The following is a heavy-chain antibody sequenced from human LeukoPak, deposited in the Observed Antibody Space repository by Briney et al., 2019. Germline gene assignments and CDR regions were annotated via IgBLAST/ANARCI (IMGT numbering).Heavy chain of an antibody. CDR2: ISSSGSTI. D-gene: IGHD6-19*01. V-gene: IGHV3-48*03. Sequence: GGSLRLSCAASGFTFSSYEMNWVRQAPGKGLEWVSYISSSGSTIYYADSVKGRFNISRDNAKNSLYLQMNSLRAEDTAVYYCAREIAVAGAPFDYWGQGTLVTVSS. CDR3: AREIAVAGAPFDY. CDR1: GFTFSSYE. J-gene: IGHJ4*02.